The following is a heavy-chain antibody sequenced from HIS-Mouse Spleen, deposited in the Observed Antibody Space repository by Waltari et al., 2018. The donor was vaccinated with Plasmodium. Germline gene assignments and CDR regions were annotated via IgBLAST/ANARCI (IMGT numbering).Heavy chain of an antibody. J-gene: IGHJ4*02. CDR3: AKILSYSSSPEDY. V-gene: IGHV3-30*18. D-gene: IGHD6-6*01. CDR1: GFTFSSYG. Sequence: QVQLVESGGGVVQPGRSLRLSCAASGFTFSSYGMHWVRQAPGKGLELVEVISYDGSNKYYADSVKGRFTISRDNSKNTLYLQMNSLRAEDTAVYYWAKILSYSSSPEDYWGQGTLVTVSS. CDR2: ISYDGSNK.